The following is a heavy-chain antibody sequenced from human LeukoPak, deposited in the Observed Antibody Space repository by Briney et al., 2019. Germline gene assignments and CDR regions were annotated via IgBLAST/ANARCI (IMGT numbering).Heavy chain of an antibody. CDR2: INQDGGET. Sequence: PGGSLRLSCATSGFNFGRFWMSWVRQAPGKGLEWVANINQDGGETYYVGSVKGRFTISRDTTKNSLYLQMNSLRAEDTAVSCCARDGCSRSTCNTLGAFNSWGQGTLVTVSS. CDR1: GFNFGRFW. CDR3: ARDGCSRSTCNTLGAFNS. V-gene: IGHV3-7*03. J-gene: IGHJ4*02. D-gene: IGHD2-2*01.